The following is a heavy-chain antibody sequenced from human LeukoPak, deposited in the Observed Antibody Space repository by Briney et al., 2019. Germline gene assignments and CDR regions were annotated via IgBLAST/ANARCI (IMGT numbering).Heavy chain of an antibody. D-gene: IGHD4-17*01. CDR2: TSYDGSSK. J-gene: IGHJ5*02. CDR3: AKDPARVTTPYNWFDP. Sequence: TGGSLRLSCAASGFTFSSYGMHWVRQAPGKGLEWVAVTSYDGSSKNYADSVKGRFTVSRDNPKNTLYLQMNSLRAEDTAVYYCAKDPARVTTPYNWFDPWGQGTLVTVSS. CDR1: GFTFSSYG. V-gene: IGHV3-30*18.